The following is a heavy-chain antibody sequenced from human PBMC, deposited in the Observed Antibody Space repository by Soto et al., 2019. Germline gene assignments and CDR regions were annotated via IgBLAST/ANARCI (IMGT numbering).Heavy chain of an antibody. CDR2: ISSSSSTI. Sequence: GSLRLSCAASGFTFSSYCMNWVRQAPGKGLEWVSYISSSSSTIYYADSVKGRFTISRDNAKNSLYLQMNSLRDEDTAVYYCAKDLMIVTGNALDMWGRGTMVTVSS. D-gene: IGHD3-22*01. J-gene: IGHJ3*02. CDR3: AKDLMIVTGNALDM. V-gene: IGHV3-48*02. CDR1: GFTFSSYC.